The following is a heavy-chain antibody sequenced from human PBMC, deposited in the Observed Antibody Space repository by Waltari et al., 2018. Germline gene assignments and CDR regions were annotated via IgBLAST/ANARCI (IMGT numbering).Heavy chain of an antibody. CDR2: IYHSGST. Sequence: QVQLQESGPGLVKPSETLSLTCAVSGYSISSGYYWGWIRQPPGTGLEWIGSIYHSGSTYYNPSLKSRVTISVDTSKNQFSLKLSSVTAADTAVYYCARSVYDFWSGYSLYYFDYWGQGTLVTVSS. CDR3: ARSVYDFWSGYSLYYFDY. CDR1: GYSISSGYY. V-gene: IGHV4-38-2*01. J-gene: IGHJ4*02. D-gene: IGHD3-3*01.